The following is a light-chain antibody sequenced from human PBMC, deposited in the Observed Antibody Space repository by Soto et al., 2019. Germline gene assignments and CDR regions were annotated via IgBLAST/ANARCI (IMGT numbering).Light chain of an antibody. CDR3: QQYGSSGT. V-gene: IGKV3-20*01. CDR2: GAS. CDR1: QSFSSTY. Sequence: EIVLTQSPGTLSLSPGERATLSCRASQSFSSTYLAWYQQKPGQAPRLLVYGASSRATGIPDRFSGFGSGTDFTLTISRLEPEDFAVYYCQQYGSSGTFGQGTKVDIK. J-gene: IGKJ1*01.